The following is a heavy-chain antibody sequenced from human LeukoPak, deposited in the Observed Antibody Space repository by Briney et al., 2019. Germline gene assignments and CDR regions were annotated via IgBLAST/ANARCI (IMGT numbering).Heavy chain of an antibody. Sequence: GGSLRLSCAASGFTFSSYGMHWVRQAPGKGLEWVAFIRYDGSNKYYADSVKGRFTISRDNSKNTLYLQMNSLRAEDTAVYYCARRSYRPRYYYMDVWGKGTTVTISS. CDR1: GFTFSSYG. CDR3: ARRSYRPRYYYMDV. V-gene: IGHV3-30*02. D-gene: IGHD1-26*01. J-gene: IGHJ6*03. CDR2: IRYDGSNK.